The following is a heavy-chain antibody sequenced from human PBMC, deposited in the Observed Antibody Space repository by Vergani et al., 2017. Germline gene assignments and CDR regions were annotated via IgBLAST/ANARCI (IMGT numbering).Heavy chain of an antibody. J-gene: IGHJ4*02. CDR3: ARVEEYSYGYNY. CDR1: GFDFSSYI. D-gene: IGHD5-18*01. CDR2: VSTGTKSQ. V-gene: IGHV3-48*01. Sequence: QLVESGGGWVQPGGSLRLSCVVSGFDFSSYIMNWVRQAPGKGLEWVSFVSTGTKSQSYAESVKGLFTISRDSAKNSLYLQMNSLRAEDTAVYYCARVEEYSYGYNYWGQGTLVTGSS.